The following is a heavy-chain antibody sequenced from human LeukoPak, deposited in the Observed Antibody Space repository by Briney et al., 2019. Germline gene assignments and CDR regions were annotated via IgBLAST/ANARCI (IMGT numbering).Heavy chain of an antibody. V-gene: IGHV1-18*04. D-gene: IGHD6-19*01. CDR3: ASSSGWYLTRMDV. Sequence: GESLKISCKGSGYSFTSYWISWVRQAPGQGLEWMGWISAYNGNTNYAQKLQGRVTMTTDTSTSTAYMELRSLRSDDTAVYYCASSSGWYLTRMDVWGQGTTVTVSS. CDR2: ISAYNGNT. J-gene: IGHJ6*02. CDR1: GYSFTSYW.